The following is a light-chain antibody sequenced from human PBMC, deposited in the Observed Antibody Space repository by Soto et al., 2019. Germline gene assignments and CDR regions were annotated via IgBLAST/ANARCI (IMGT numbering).Light chain of an antibody. CDR1: QSISDY. V-gene: IGKV3-11*01. Sequence: EIVLTQSPATLSLSPGERATLSCRAGQSISDYLAWYQHRPGQAPRLLIFDASNRATGVPDRFSGGGSGTDFTRIISSLEPEDFAVYYCQQRVNWPPTFGGGTKVEI. CDR2: DAS. CDR3: QQRVNWPPT. J-gene: IGKJ4*01.